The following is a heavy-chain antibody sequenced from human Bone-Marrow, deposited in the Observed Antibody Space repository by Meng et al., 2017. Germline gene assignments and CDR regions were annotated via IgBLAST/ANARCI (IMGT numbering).Heavy chain of an antibody. CDR2: IYYSGST. J-gene: IGHJ4*02. V-gene: IGHV4-39*07. CDR1: GGSISSSSYY. D-gene: IGHD4-17*01. CDR3: ARGQTKIYGDYAFDY. Sequence: GSLRLSCTVSGGSISSSSYYWGWIRQPPGKGLEWIGSIYYSGSTYYNPSLKSRVTISVDTSKNQFSLKLSSVTAADTAVYYCARGQTKIYGDYAFDYWGQGTLVTVSS.